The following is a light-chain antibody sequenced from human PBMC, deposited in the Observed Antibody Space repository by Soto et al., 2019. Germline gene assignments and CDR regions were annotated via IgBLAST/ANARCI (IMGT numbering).Light chain of an antibody. CDR3: QQRTNWPLT. CDR2: DAS. Sequence: EIVLTQSPATLSLSPGERATLSCRASQSVSSYLAWYQQKPGQAPRLLIYDASNSATGIPARFSGSGSGTDFTLTISSLAPEDFAVYYCQQRTNWPLTFGGGTKAEIK. V-gene: IGKV3-11*01. CDR1: QSVSSY. J-gene: IGKJ4*01.